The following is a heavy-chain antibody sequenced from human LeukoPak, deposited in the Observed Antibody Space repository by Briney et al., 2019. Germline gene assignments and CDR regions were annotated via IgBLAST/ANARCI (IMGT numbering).Heavy chain of an antibody. CDR1: GGSISSYY. D-gene: IGHD6-19*01. Sequence: SESLSLICTVSGGSISSYYWGWIRQPPGKGLEWIGSIYYSGSTYYNPSLKSRVTISVDTSKNQFSLKLSSVTAADTAVYYCAIQGDSSGWYWGQGTLDTVSS. J-gene: IGHJ4*02. V-gene: IGHV4-39*01. CDR3: AIQGDSSGWY. CDR2: IYYSGST.